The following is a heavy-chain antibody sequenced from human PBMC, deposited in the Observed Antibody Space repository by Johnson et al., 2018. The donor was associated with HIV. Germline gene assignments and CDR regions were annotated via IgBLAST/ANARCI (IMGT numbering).Heavy chain of an antibody. CDR1: GFTFSSYA. CDR2: ISYDGSNK. CDR3: ARGRYAFEI. Sequence: MQLVESGGGVVQPGRSLRLSCAASGFTFSSYAMHWVRQAPGKGLEWVAVISYDGSNKYYADSVKGRFTISRDNSKNTLYLQMNSLRAEDTAVYYGARGRYAFEIWGQGTMVTVSS. J-gene: IGHJ3*02. V-gene: IGHV3-30*04.